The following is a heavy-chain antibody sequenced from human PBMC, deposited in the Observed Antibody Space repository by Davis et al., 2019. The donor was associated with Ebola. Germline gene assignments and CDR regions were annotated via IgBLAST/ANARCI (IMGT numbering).Heavy chain of an antibody. V-gene: IGHV1-18*01. D-gene: IGHD3-10*01. Sequence: ASVKVSCMASGYTFTSYGISSVRLAPAHGLYWMVWISAYNGNTNYAQKLQGRVTMTTDTSTSTAYMELRSLRSDDTAVYYCARVLLWFGRFDPWGQGTLVTVSS. CDR3: ARVLLWFGRFDP. CDR2: ISAYNGNT. J-gene: IGHJ5*02. CDR1: GYTFTSYG.